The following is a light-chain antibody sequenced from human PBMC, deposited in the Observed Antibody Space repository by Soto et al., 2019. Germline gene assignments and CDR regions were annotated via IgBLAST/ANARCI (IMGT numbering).Light chain of an antibody. V-gene: IGKV1-33*01. J-gene: IGKJ1*01. Sequence: DIQMTQSPSSLSASVGDRVTITCQASQDISNYLNWYQQKPGKAPKLLIYDASNLKTGVPSRFSGSGSGTDFTFTISSLQPEDIATYYCQQYDNLTWTFGQGTKVEIK. CDR1: QDISNY. CDR3: QQYDNLTWT. CDR2: DAS.